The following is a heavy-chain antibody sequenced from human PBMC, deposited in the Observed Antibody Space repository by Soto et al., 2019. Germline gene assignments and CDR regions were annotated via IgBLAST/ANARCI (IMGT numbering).Heavy chain of an antibody. D-gene: IGHD5-18*01. V-gene: IGHV3-23*01. CDR3: ARGLRVYSSNFDS. J-gene: IGHJ4*02. CDR1: VFTFITYA. Sequence: PGWSLRLSCASSVFTFITYAMSWVRQAPGKGLEWVATISGIGGSTYYADSVKGRFTISRDNSKNTLYVQMNSLRAEDTAVCYCARGLRVYSSNFDSWGQGTLVTVPS. CDR2: ISGIGGST.